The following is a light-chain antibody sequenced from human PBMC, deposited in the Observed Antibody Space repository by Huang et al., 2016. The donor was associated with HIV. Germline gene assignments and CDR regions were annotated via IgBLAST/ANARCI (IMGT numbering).Light chain of an antibody. V-gene: IGKV3-15*01. J-gene: IGKJ2*01. CDR1: QSVSNN. Sequence: EILMTQSPDTQSVSPGQRTTLSCRTSQSVSNNLAWYQQIPGQAPRLLIYGTSTRAPGVPARFSASGSGTEFALTISSLTSEDFALYFCQQYDDWPPTFGQGTKLEI. CDR2: GTS. CDR3: QQYDDWPPT.